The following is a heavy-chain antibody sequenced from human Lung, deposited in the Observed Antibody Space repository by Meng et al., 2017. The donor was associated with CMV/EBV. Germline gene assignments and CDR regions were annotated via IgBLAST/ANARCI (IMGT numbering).Heavy chain of an antibody. CDR2: IGHGGST. D-gene: IGHD3-3*01. V-gene: IGHV4-34*01. J-gene: IGHJ4*02. Sequence: SETLSLXCAVYGGSFSEYFWNWIRQSPGKGLEWIGDIGHGGSTSYNPSLKGRVTISQDTSKNQSSLKLTSVTAADTAVYFCARASLFGVVVMNYYFDSWGQGSLVTVSS. CDR3: ARASLFGVVVMNYYFDS. CDR1: GGSFSEYF.